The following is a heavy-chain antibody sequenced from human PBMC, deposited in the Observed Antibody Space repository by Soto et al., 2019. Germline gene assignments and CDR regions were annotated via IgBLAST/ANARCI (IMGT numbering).Heavy chain of an antibody. CDR2: INSDGSTT. J-gene: IGHJ3*02. CDR3: ARVVCSSTSCYRCAFDI. D-gene: IGHD2-2*02. Sequence: EVQLVESGGGLVQPGGSLRLSCAASGFTFSSYWMHWVRQAPRKGLVWVSRINSDGSTTSYADSVKGRFTISRDNAKNTLYLQIKSLRAEDTAVYYCARVVCSSTSCYRCAFDIWGQGTMVTVSS. V-gene: IGHV3-74*01. CDR1: GFTFSSYW.